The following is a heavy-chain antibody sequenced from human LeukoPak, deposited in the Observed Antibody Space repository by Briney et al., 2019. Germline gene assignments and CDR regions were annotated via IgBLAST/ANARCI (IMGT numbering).Heavy chain of an antibody. J-gene: IGHJ5*02. CDR2: IYHSGNT. CDR3: ARRSTISMLFVIIPGGWFDP. Sequence: PSETLSLTCTVSGYSITSGYYWGWIRQPPGKGLEWIGTIYHSGNTYYNPSLKSPVTISVDTSKNQFSLKLSSVTAADTAVYYCARRSTISMLFVIIPGGWFDPWGQGTLVTVSS. D-gene: IGHD3/OR15-3a*01. V-gene: IGHV4-38-2*02. CDR1: GYSITSGYY.